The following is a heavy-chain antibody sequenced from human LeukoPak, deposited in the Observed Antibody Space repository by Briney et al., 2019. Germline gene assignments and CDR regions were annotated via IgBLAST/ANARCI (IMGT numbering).Heavy chain of an antibody. CDR3: ARLSAMGLYTFSFDP. D-gene: IGHD4/OR15-4a*01. Sequence: ASVKVSCKASGYTFTSYYMHWVRRAPGQGLEWMGIINPSGGSTSYAQKFQGRVTMTRDMSTSTAYMELRSLRSDDTAVYYCARLSAMGLYTFSFDPWGQGTLVTVSS. CDR1: GYTFTSYY. J-gene: IGHJ5*02. CDR2: INPSGGST. V-gene: IGHV1-46*01.